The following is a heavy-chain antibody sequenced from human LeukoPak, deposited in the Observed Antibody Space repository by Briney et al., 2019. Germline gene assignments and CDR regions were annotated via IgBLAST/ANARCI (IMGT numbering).Heavy chain of an antibody. D-gene: IGHD4-17*01. Sequence: GGSLRLSCAASGFTFSDYAMHWVRQAPGKGLEWVAVISFDGGNKYYADSVKGRFTISRDDSKNSLYLQMNSLRAEDTAVFYCAKEYAGDDYDESFDYWGQGTLVTVSS. J-gene: IGHJ4*02. CDR2: ISFDGGNK. V-gene: IGHV3-30*04. CDR3: AKEYAGDDYDESFDY. CDR1: GFTFSDYA.